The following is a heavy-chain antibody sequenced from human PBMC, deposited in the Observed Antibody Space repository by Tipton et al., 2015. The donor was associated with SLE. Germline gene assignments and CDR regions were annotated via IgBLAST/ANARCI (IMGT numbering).Heavy chain of an antibody. CDR1: GGSISSHY. CDR2: IYYSGST. J-gene: IGHJ5*02. D-gene: IGHD6-13*01. V-gene: IGHV4-59*11. CDR3: ARDLGIAAAGTGWFDP. Sequence: GLVKPSETLSLTCTVSGGSISSHYWSWIRQPPGKGLEWIGYIYYSGSTNYNPSLKSRVTISVDTSKNQFSLKLSSVTAADTAVYYCARDLGIAAAGTGWFDPWGQGTLVTVSS.